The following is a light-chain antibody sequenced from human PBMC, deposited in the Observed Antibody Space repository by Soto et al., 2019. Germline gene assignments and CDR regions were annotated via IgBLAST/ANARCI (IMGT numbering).Light chain of an antibody. V-gene: IGKV3-20*01. CDR1: QSISNNY. J-gene: IGKJ1*01. CDR2: GAS. CDR3: QQYGSSPLT. Sequence: IVLTQSPGTLSLSPGERGTLSCRASQSISNNYLAWYQQTPGQAPRILIYGASSRATGIPDRFSGSGSGTDCTLTISRLEPEDFAVYYCQQYGSSPLTFGQGTKVDIK.